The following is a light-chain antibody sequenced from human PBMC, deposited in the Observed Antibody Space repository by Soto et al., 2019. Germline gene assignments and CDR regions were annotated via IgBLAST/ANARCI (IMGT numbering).Light chain of an antibody. Sequence: QSALTQPRSVSGSPGQSVTISCTATSGDVDDFKYVSWYQQQPGKGPKLVVYDAAKRPSGVPHRFSGSKSGNTASLTISGLQAADEADYYCCSYTVNYVVFGGGTKLTVL. CDR2: DAA. J-gene: IGLJ3*02. CDR3: CSYTVNYVV. V-gene: IGLV2-11*01. CDR1: SGDVDDFKY.